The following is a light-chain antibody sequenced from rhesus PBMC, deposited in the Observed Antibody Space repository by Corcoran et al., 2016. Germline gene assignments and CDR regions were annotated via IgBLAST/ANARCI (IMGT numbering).Light chain of an antibody. CDR1: QNIYSN. J-gene: IGKJ4*01. CDR3: QHYYDNPLT. V-gene: IGKV1S12*01. CDR2: AAS. Sequence: DIQMTQSPSALSASVGDRVTISCRASQNIYSNLAWYQQKPGKGPKLLIYAASSLQTGIPSRFSGSGSGTDFTLPISSLQPEDSAAYYCQHYYDNPLTFGGGTKVELK.